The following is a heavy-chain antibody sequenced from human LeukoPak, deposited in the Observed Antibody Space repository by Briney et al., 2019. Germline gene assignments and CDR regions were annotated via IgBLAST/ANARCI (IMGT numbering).Heavy chain of an antibody. V-gene: IGHV1-18*01. Sequence: GASVKVSCKASGHTFTSYGISWVRQAHGQGLEWMGWISAYNGNTNYAQKLQGRVTMTTDTSTSTAYMELRSLRSDDTAVYYCATSPPGIDYYYGMDVWGQGTTVTVSS. CDR3: ATSPPGIDYYYGMDV. CDR2: ISAYNGNT. CDR1: GHTFTSYG. D-gene: IGHD1-1*01. J-gene: IGHJ6*02.